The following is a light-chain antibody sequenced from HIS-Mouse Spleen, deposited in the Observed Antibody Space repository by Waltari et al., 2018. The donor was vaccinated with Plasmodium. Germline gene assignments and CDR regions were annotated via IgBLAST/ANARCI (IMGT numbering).Light chain of an antibody. CDR3: QQYNNWSFT. J-gene: IGKJ3*01. V-gene: IGKV3-15*01. CDR2: GAS. CDR1: QSVSSN. Sequence: IEMTQTPATLSVSSGERATHPCRASQSVSSNLSWFQHKPSQTPMLLIYGASTRSTGIPARFSGSGSGTEFTLTISSLQSEDFAVYYCQQYNNWSFTFGPGTKVDIK.